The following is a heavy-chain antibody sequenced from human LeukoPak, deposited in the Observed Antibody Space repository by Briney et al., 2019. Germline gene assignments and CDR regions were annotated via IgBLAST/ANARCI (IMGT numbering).Heavy chain of an antibody. V-gene: IGHV1-2*02. Sequence: ASVKVSCKASGYDLIDYYIHWVRQAPGQGLEWMGWINPKRNATRYAQHFQGRVTLTRETSITTAYMELKRLKSDDTAVYFCAREYGTGTNFWAGFDPWGQGTLVTVSS. D-gene: IGHD3/OR15-3a*01. CDR3: AREYGTGTNFWAGFDP. CDR1: GYDLIDYY. J-gene: IGHJ5*02. CDR2: INPKRNAT.